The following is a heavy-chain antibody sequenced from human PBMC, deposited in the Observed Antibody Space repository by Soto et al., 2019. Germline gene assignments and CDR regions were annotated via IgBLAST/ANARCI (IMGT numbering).Heavy chain of an antibody. CDR3: ARSYCSGGSCPFDP. Sequence: PSETLSLTCTVPGGSISSGGYYWSWIRQHPGKGLEWIGYIYYSGSTYYNPSLKSRVTISVDTSKNQFSLKLSSVTAADTAVYYCARSYCSGGSCPFDPWGQGTLVTVSS. V-gene: IGHV4-31*03. D-gene: IGHD2-15*01. J-gene: IGHJ5*02. CDR1: GGSISSGGYY. CDR2: IYYSGST.